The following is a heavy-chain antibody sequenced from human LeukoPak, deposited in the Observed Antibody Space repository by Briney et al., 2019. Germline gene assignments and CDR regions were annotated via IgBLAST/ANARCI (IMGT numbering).Heavy chain of an antibody. J-gene: IGHJ4*02. V-gene: IGHV4-59*01. CDR1: GGSISSYY. Sequence: SETLSLTGTVSGGSISSYYWSWIRQPPGKGLEWIGYIYYSGSTNYNPSLKSRVTISVDTSKNQFSLKLSSVTAADTAVYYCARGAGTRILTGYYYWGQGTLVTVSS. CDR2: IYYSGST. D-gene: IGHD3-9*01. CDR3: ARGAGTRILTGYYY.